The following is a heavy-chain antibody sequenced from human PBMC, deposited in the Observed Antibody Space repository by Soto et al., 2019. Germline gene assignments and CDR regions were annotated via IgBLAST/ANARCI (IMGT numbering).Heavy chain of an antibody. Sequence: PGGSLRLSCIASGFTFRDYAIIWVRQAPGKGLEWVAGISDEADVTHDAASVKGRFTISRDNSKNTLSLQMNSLRADDTAAYYCARGEEEGNYFDNWGLGTLVTVSS. CDR2: ISDEADVT. CDR1: GFTFRDYA. CDR3: ARGEEEGNYFDN. V-gene: IGHV3-23*01. J-gene: IGHJ4*02.